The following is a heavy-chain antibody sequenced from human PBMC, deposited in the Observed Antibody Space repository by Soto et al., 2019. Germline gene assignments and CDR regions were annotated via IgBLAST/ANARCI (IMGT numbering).Heavy chain of an antibody. D-gene: IGHD2-21*02. Sequence: SETLSLTCTVYGGSFSRYYWSWIRKPTGKGLEWIGYMYNTGSTVYNPPFKSRVTISVDTSKNQFSLKLNSVTAADTAVYYCARDLWGYCGTDCYPLDVWGQGTTVTVSS. CDR1: GGSFSRYY. J-gene: IGHJ6*02. V-gene: IGHV4-59*01. CDR3: ARDLWGYCGTDCYPLDV. CDR2: MYNTGST.